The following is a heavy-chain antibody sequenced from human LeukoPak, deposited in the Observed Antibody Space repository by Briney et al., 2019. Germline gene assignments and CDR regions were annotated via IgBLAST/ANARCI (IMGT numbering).Heavy chain of an antibody. J-gene: IGHJ4*02. V-gene: IGHV4-61*08. D-gene: IGHD4-17*01. CDR1: GGSISSGGYY. Sequence: PSETLSLTCTVSGGSISSGGYYWSWIRQHPGKGLEWIGYIYYSGSTNYNPSLKSRVTISVDTSKNQFSLKLSSVTAADTAVYYCARHAWSRGRYGDYGLRIKDENNFDYWGQGTLVTASS. CDR2: IYYSGST. CDR3: ARHAWSRGRYGDYGLRIKDENNFDY.